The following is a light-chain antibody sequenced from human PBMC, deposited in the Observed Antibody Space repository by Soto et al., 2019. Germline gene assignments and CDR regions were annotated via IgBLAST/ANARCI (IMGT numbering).Light chain of an antibody. CDR2: DVT. J-gene: IGLJ3*02. Sequence: QSVLTQPASVSGSPGQSVTISCTGTSSDVGAHNYVSWYQQIPGEAPKLMIYDVTYRPSGVSNLFSGSKSGNSASLTISGIQGEDEGDYYCSSYTTSNTLLFGGGTKLTVL. CDR3: SSYTTSNTLL. V-gene: IGLV2-14*03. CDR1: SSDVGAHNY.